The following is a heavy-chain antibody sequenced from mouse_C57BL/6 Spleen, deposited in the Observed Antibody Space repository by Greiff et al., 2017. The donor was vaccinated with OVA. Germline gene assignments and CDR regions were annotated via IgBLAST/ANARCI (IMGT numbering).Heavy chain of an antibody. J-gene: IGHJ3*01. CDR2: IYPSDSET. V-gene: IGHV1-61*01. D-gene: IGHD2-3*01. CDR3: ARYDGGWFAY. CDR1: GYTFTSYW. Sequence: QVQLQQSGAELVRPGSSVKLSCKASGYTFTSYWMDWVKQRPGQGLEWIGNIYPSDSETHYNQKFKDKATLTVDKSSSTAYMQLSSLTSEDSAVYYCARYDGGWFAYWGQGTLVTVSA.